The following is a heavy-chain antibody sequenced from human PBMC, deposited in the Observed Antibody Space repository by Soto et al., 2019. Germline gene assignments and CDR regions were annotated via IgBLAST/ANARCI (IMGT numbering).Heavy chain of an antibody. D-gene: IGHD5-18*01. Sequence: ASVKVSCRASGGTFSSYAISCVRQAPGQGLEWMGGIIPIFGTANYAQKFQGRLTIAADKSTSTGSMGLSIVTAWHTTTYYCAGCVVTAMAPSWYFDLWGGGTLVTFYS. CDR1: GGTFSSYA. V-gene: IGHV1-69*06. CDR3: AGCVVTAMAPSWYFDL. CDR2: IIPIFGTA. J-gene: IGHJ2*01.